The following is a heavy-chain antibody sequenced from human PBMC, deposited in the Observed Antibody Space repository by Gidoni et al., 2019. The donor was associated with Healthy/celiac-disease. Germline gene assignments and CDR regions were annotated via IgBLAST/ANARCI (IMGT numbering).Heavy chain of an antibody. D-gene: IGHD3-10*01. CDR2: IYYSGST. CDR1: GGSLSRSSYS. CDR3: ARDYYGSGSTPRPYYYGMDV. J-gene: IGHJ6*02. V-gene: IGHV4-39*07. Sequence: QLQLQESGPGLVKPSETLSLTCTVSGGSLSRSSYSLGWIRQPPGKGLEWIGSIYYSGSTYYNPSLKSRVTISVDTSKNQFSLKLSSVTAADTAVYYCARDYYGSGSTPRPYYYGMDVWGQGTTVTVSS.